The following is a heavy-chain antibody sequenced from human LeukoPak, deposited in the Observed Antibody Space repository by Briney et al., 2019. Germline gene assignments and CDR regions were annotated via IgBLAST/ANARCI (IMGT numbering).Heavy chain of an antibody. Sequence: GGSLRPSCAASGFTFSSYEMNWVRQAPGKGLEWVSYISSSGSTIYYADSVKGRFTISRDNAKNSLYLQMNSLRAEDTAVYYCATAHYDSSGYYYDYWGQGTLVTVSS. CDR3: ATAHYDSSGYYYDY. V-gene: IGHV3-48*03. J-gene: IGHJ4*02. CDR1: GFTFSSYE. D-gene: IGHD3-22*01. CDR2: ISSSGSTI.